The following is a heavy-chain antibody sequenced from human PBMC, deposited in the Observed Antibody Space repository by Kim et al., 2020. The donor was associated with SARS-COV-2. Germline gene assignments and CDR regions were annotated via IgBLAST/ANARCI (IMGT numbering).Heavy chain of an antibody. V-gene: IGHV4-34*01. D-gene: IGHD6-13*01. J-gene: IGHJ3*02. CDR1: GGSFSGYY. Sequence: SETLSLTCAVYGGSFSGYYWSWIRQPPGKGLEWIGEINHSGSTNYNPSLKSRVTISVDTSKNQFSLKLSSVTAADTAVYYCARVRGIAAAGTGRDAFDIWGQGTMVTVSS. CDR3: ARVRGIAAAGTGRDAFDI. CDR2: INHSGST.